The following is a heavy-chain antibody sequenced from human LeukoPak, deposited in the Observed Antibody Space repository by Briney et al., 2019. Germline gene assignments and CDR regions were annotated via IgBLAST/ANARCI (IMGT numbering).Heavy chain of an antibody. CDR1: GFTVSSNY. Sequence: GGSLRLSCAASGFTVSSNYMSWVRQAPGKGLEWVSVIYSGGSTYYADSVKGRFTISRHNSKNTLYLQMNSLRAEDTAVYYCARGSSPYYYDSSGYSGHNAFDIWGQGTMVTVSS. CDR2: IYSGGST. V-gene: IGHV3-53*04. CDR3: ARGSSPYYYDSSGYSGHNAFDI. D-gene: IGHD3-22*01. J-gene: IGHJ3*02.